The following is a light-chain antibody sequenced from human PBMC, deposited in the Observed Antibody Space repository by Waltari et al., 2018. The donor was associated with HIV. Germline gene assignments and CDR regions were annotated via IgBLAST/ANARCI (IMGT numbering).Light chain of an antibody. J-gene: IGLJ1*01. CDR3: AAWDDSLNGYV. V-gene: IGLV1-44*01. CDR2: SNN. Sequence: QSVLTQPPSASGTPGQRVTISCSGSSSNIGSNTVNWYQQLPGKAPKLLIYSNNQRTSGVPDRFSGSKSGVSASLAIRGLHAEDEADYYCAAWDDSLNGYVFGTGTKVTVL. CDR1: SSNIGSNT.